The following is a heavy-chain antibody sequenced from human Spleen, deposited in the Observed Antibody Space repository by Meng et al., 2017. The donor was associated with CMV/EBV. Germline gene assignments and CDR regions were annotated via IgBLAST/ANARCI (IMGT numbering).Heavy chain of an antibody. CDR3: ARGGGNDAFTV. Sequence: GESLKISCAASGFTVTNNYMSWVRQAPGKGLEWVSVIYSGDSTYYADSVRDRFTLSRDNSKNTLYLQMNSLRVEDSAVYFCARGGGNDAFTVWGQGTMVTVSS. CDR2: IYSGDST. D-gene: IGHD3-3*01. V-gene: IGHV3-53*01. CDR1: GFTVTNNY. J-gene: IGHJ3*01.